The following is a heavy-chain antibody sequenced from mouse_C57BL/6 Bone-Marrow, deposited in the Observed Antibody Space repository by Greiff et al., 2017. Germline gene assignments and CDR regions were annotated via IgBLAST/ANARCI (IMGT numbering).Heavy chain of an antibody. CDR3: ARLEFDGSSGDWYFDV. V-gene: IGHV1-85*01. J-gene: IGHJ1*03. D-gene: IGHD1-1*01. CDR2: IYPRDGST. Sequence: QVQLQQSGPELVKPGASVKLSCKASGYTFTSYDINWVKQRPGQGLEWIGWIYPRDGSTKYNEKFKGKATLTVDTSSSTAYMELHSPTSEDSAVSFCARLEFDGSSGDWYFDVWGTGTTVTASS. CDR1: GYTFTSYD.